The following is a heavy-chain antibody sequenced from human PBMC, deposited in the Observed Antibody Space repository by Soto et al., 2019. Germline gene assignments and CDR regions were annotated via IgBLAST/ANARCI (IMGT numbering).Heavy chain of an antibody. D-gene: IGHD3-22*01. CDR1: GFTFSSYW. CDR3: ARDSYYYDSSGYHDAFDI. J-gene: IGHJ3*02. Sequence: PGGSLRLSCAASGFTFSSYWMSWVRLAPGKGLEWVANIKQDGSEKYYVDSVKGRFTISRDNAKNSLYLQMNSLRAEDTAVYYCARDSYYYDSSGYHDAFDIWGQGTMVTVSS. CDR2: IKQDGSEK. V-gene: IGHV3-7*03.